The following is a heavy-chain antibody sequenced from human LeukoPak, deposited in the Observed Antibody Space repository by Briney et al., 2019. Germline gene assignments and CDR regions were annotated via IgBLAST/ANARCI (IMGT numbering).Heavy chain of an antibody. V-gene: IGHV4-61*02. D-gene: IGHD2-21*01. J-gene: IGHJ5*02. CDR3: AREAIPGLYNWFDP. Sequence: SETLSLTCTVSGGSISSGTYYWSWIRQPAGKGLEWIGRIYSSGSTNYNPSLKSRVTISLDTSTNQFSLKLSSVTAADTAIYYCAREAIPGLYNWFDPWGQGTLVTVSS. CDR1: GGSISSGTYY. CDR2: IYSSGST.